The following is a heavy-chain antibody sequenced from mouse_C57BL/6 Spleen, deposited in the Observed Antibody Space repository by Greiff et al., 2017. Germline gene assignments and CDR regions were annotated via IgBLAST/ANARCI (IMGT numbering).Heavy chain of an antibody. CDR3: ARFPNWDRGLYAMDY. CDR2: IRHKANGYKT. J-gene: IGHJ4*01. Sequence: EVKLQESGGGLVQPGGSLSLSCAASGFTFTDYYMSWVRQPPGKALEWLGFIRHKANGYKTEYSASVKGRLTISRDNSQSILYTQINALRAEDSATYYCARFPNWDRGLYAMDYWGQGTSVTVSS. CDR1: GFTFTDYY. V-gene: IGHV7-3*01. D-gene: IGHD4-1*01.